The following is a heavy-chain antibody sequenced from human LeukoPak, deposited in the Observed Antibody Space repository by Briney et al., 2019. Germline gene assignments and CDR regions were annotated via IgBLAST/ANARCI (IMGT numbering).Heavy chain of an antibody. CDR3: ARSYEGEYQLPLSDV. J-gene: IGHJ6*02. V-gene: IGHV1-69*13. CDR1: GGTFSSCA. D-gene: IGHD2-2*01. Sequence: SVKVSCKASGGTFSSCAISWVRQAPGQGLEWMGGIVPIFGTANYAQKFQGRVTITADESTSTAYMELSSLRSEDTAVYYCARSYEGEYQLPLSDVWGQGTTVTVSS. CDR2: IVPIFGTA.